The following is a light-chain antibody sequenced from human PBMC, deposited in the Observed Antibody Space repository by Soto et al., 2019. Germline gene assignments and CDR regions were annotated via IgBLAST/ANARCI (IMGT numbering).Light chain of an antibody. Sequence: DIQMTQSPSSLSASVGDRVTITCRASQSISSYLNWYQQKPGKAPKLLIYAASSLQSGVPSRFSGSGSGTDFTLTISSLQPEDFATYYGQQSYSTPYTFGHGTKLESK. CDR3: QQSYSTPYT. V-gene: IGKV1-39*01. CDR2: AAS. J-gene: IGKJ2*01. CDR1: QSISSY.